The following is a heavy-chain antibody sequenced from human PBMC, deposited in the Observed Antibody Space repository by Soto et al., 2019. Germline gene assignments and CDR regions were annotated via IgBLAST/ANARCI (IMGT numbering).Heavy chain of an antibody. D-gene: IGHD6-19*01. CDR1: GFTFDDYG. V-gene: IGHV3-20*04. CDR2: INWNGGST. Sequence: EVPLVESGGGVVRPGGSLRLSCAASGFTFDDYGMSWVRQAPGKGLEWVSGINWNGGSTGYADSVKGRFTISRDNAKNSLYLQMNVLRAEATALYYCARLSSSGWYGPGRYWGQGTLVTVSS. CDR3: ARLSSSGWYGPGRY. J-gene: IGHJ4*02.